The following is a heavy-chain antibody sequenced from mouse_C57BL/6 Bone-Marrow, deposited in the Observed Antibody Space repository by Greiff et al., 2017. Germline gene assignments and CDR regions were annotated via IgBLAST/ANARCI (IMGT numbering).Heavy chain of an antibody. CDR1: GYAFTNYL. Sequence: VMLVESGAELVRPGTSVKVSCKASGYAFTNYLIEWVKQRPGQGLEWIGVINPGSGGTNYNEKFKGKATLTADKSSSTDNMQLSSLTSEDSAVXFCSRWGYGSSWYYFDYWGQGTTLTVSS. J-gene: IGHJ2*01. CDR3: SRWGYGSSWYYFDY. CDR2: INPGSGGT. V-gene: IGHV1-54*01. D-gene: IGHD1-1*01.